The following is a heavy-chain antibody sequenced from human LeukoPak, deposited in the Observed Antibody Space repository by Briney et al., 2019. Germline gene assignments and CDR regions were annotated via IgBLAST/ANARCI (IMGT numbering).Heavy chain of an antibody. CDR1: GGSFSGYY. CDR3: ARDKFTVAGFFDY. J-gene: IGHJ4*02. Sequence: SETLSLTCAVYGGSFSGYYWSWIRQPPGKGLEWIGEINHSGSTNYNPSLKSRDTISVDTSKNQFSLKLSSATAADTAVYYCARDKFTVAGFFDYWGQGTLVTVSS. D-gene: IGHD6-19*01. CDR2: INHSGST. V-gene: IGHV4-34*01.